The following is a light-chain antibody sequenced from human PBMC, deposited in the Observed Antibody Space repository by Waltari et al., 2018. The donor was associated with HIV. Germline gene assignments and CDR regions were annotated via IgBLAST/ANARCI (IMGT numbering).Light chain of an antibody. CDR3: QVWDGSSDQVV. CDR2: DCS. J-gene: IGLJ2*01. Sequence: SYVLTQPPSVSVAPGQTARITCGGNNIGSYTVHWYQQKPGQAPVVVVNDCSDRPSGVPEGFSGPNAGDTATLSSSIDEAGDEADYYCQVWDGSSDQVVFGGGTELTVL. V-gene: IGLV3-21*02. CDR1: NIGSYT.